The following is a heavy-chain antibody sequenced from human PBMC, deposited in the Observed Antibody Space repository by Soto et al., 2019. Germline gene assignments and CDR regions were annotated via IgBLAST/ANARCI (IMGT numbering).Heavy chain of an antibody. Sequence: GGSLRLSCAASGFTFSSYWMSWVRQAPGKGLEWVANIKQDGSEKYYVDSVKGRFTISRDNAKNSLYLQMNSLRAEDTAVYYCARDHVVVTAWYFDYWGQGTLVTVSS. J-gene: IGHJ4*02. V-gene: IGHV3-7*05. D-gene: IGHD2-21*02. CDR3: ARDHVVVTAWYFDY. CDR2: IKQDGSEK. CDR1: GFTFSSYW.